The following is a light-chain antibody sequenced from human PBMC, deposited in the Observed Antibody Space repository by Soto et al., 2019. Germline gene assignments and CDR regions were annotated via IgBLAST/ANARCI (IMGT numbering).Light chain of an antibody. J-gene: IGKJ1*01. Sequence: EIVMTQSPATLSVSPGERATLSCRASQSVSNNLAWFQQKPGQAPRLLIYGASTRVTGIPARFSGSGSGTEFTLTISNLQSEDFSVYYCQQYNNWPPWTFGQGTRVEIK. V-gene: IGKV3-15*01. CDR1: QSVSNN. CDR3: QQYNNWPPWT. CDR2: GAS.